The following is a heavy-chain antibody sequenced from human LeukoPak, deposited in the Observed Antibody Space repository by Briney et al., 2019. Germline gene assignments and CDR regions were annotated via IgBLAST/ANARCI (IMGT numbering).Heavy chain of an antibody. J-gene: IGHJ4*02. CDR2: ITGSGANT. D-gene: IGHD3-22*01. V-gene: IGHV3-23*01. CDR1: GFSFSTYS. Sequence: GGSLRLSCAGSGFSFSTYSMNWVRQAPGKGLEWVSGITGSGANTYYADSVKGRFTISRDNSKNTLYLRMNSLRAEDTAVYYCAKDYDSSGYYTYYFDYWGQGTLVTVSS. CDR3: AKDYDSSGYYTYYFDY.